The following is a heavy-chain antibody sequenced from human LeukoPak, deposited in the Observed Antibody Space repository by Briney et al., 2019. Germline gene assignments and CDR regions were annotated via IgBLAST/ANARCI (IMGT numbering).Heavy chain of an antibody. V-gene: IGHV4-31*03. J-gene: IGHJ4*02. CDR3: ARDQMDTALAFFFDY. Sequence: SETLSLTCSVSGGSIISYGYYWTWIRQYPGKGLEWIGNIFYNGTTYYNPSFKGRVTVSGDTSKNQFSLNLNSLTAADTAVYYCARDQMDTALAFFFDYWGQGTLVTVSS. CDR1: GGSIISYGYY. CDR2: IFYNGTT. D-gene: IGHD5-18*01.